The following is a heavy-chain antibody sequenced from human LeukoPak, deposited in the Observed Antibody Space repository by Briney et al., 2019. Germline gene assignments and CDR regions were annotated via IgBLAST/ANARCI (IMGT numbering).Heavy chain of an antibody. V-gene: IGHV4-34*01. CDR3: ASQPGFLYFDY. CDR2: INHSGST. CDR1: GGSFSGYY. Sequence: SETLSLTCAVYGGSFSGYYWSWIRQPPGKGLEWIGEINHSGSTNYNPSLKSRVTISVDTSKNQSSLKLSSVTAADTAVYYCASQPGFLYFDYWGQGTLVTVSS. J-gene: IGHJ4*02. D-gene: IGHD1-1*01.